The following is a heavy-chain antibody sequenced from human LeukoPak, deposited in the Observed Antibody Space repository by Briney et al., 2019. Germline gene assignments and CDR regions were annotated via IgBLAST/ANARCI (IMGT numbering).Heavy chain of an antibody. V-gene: IGHV3-7*01. CDR2: IKLDGSEK. CDR3: ARDHSDCSGGICSFSYHYYYMDV. Sequence: GGSLRLSCAASGFAFSTYWMSWVRQAPGKGLEWVANIKLDGSEKYYVDSVKGRFTISRDNTKNSLYLQMNSLRAEDTAVYYCARDHSDCSGGICSFSYHYYYMDVWGKGTTVTISS. D-gene: IGHD2-15*01. CDR1: GFAFSTYW. J-gene: IGHJ6*03.